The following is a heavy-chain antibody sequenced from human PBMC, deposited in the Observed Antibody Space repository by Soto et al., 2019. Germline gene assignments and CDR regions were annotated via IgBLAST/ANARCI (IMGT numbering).Heavy chain of an antibody. CDR1: GFTFSNYA. V-gene: IGHV3-23*01. J-gene: IGHJ4*02. CDR2: ISASARNT. CDR3: AKEIDDYYDSSHNLDS. Sequence: EVQLLESGGGLVQPGGSLRLSCAASGFTFSNYAITWVRQAPGKGLEWVSTISASARNTYYADSVKGRFTISRDNSKNMLYMQMNSLSAEDTAVYFCAKEIDDYYDSSHNLDSWGQGTLVTVSS. D-gene: IGHD3-22*01.